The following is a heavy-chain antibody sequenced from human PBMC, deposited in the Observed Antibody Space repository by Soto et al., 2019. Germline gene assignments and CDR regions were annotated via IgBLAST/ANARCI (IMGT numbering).Heavy chain of an antibody. CDR2: INPSGGIT. J-gene: IGHJ5*02. CDR3: ARSRSIDP. Sequence: ASVKVSCTSSGYTFTNYFIDWVRQAPGQGLEWMGKINPSGGITSYAQKFQGRVTMTRDTSMITVYMELSSLTSEDTAVYYCARSRSIDPRGQGTLVTVSS. CDR1: GYTFTNYF. D-gene: IGHD3-16*02. V-gene: IGHV1-46*03.